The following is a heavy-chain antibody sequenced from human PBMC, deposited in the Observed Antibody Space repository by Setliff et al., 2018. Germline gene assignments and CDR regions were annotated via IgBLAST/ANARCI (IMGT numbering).Heavy chain of an antibody. CDR2: IYPGDSDT. V-gene: IGHV5-51*01. J-gene: IGHJ5*02. D-gene: IGHD3-10*01. CDR1: GYSFTNDW. Sequence: RGESLKISCKGSGYSFTNDWIGWVRQMPGKGLEWMGIIYPGDSDTRYSPSFQGQVTISADKSINTAYLQWSSLKASDSAMYYCARRGSGSYYGWFDPWGQGTLVTVSS. CDR3: ARRGSGSYYGWFDP.